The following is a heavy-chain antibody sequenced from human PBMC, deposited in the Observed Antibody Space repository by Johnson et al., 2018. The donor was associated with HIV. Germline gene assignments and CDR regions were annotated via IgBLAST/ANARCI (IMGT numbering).Heavy chain of an antibody. CDR2: ISYDGTNK. CDR3: ARVGDGSGYYFDAFDI. J-gene: IGHJ3*02. Sequence: VQLVESGGGVVQPGRSLRLSCAASGFTFSSYAMHWVRQAPGKGLEWVAIISYDGTNKYYADSVKGRFTISRDNAQNSLFLQMNSLGAEDTAVYYCARVGDGSGYYFDAFDIWGQGTMVTVSS. V-gene: IGHV3-30*04. CDR1: GFTFSSYA. D-gene: IGHD3-22*01.